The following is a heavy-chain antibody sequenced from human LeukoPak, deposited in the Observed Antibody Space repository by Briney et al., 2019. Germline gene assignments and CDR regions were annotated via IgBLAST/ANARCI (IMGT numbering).Heavy chain of an antibody. Sequence: AGGSLRLSCAASGFTFSSYGMHWVRRAPGKGLEWVAVISYDGSNKYYADSVKGRFTISRDNSKNTLYLQMNSLRAEDTAVYYCAKEFGVVPAAADWSDPWGQGTLVTVSS. CDR1: GFTFSSYG. V-gene: IGHV3-30*18. J-gene: IGHJ5*02. D-gene: IGHD2-2*01. CDR3: AKEFGVVPAAADWSDP. CDR2: ISYDGSNK.